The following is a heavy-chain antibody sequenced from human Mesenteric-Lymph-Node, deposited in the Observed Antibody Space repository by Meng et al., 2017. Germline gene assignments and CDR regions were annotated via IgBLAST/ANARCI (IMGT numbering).Heavy chain of an antibody. J-gene: IGHJ4*02. Sequence: PPLQESGPVMVKPSETLSLTCTVSGGSTSSSSYYWAWIRQPPGEGLEWIGSVVYSGTTYYTSSLKSRVSISVDTSKNQFSLKLSSVTAADTAVYYCARHHHSPTFDYWGQGTLVTVSS. V-gene: IGHV4-39*01. D-gene: IGHD1-14*01. CDR2: VVYSGTT. CDR3: ARHHHSPTFDY. CDR1: GGSTSSSSYY.